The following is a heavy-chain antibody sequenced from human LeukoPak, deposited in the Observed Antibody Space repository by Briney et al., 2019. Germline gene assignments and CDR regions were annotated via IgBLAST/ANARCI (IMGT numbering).Heavy chain of an antibody. CDR3: ARELYCSSTSCSNGNWFDP. D-gene: IGHD2-2*01. Sequence: GGSLRLSCAASGFTFSSHWMTWVCQAPGKGLEWVASVKQDVNEKYYVDSVKGRFTISRDNAKDSLYLQMNSLRAEDTAVYYCARELYCSSTSCSNGNWFDPWGQGTLVTVSS. CDR1: GFTFSSHW. CDR2: VKQDVNEK. V-gene: IGHV3-7*01. J-gene: IGHJ5*02.